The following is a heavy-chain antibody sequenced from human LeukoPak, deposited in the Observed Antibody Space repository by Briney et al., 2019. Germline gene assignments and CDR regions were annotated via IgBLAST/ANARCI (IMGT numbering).Heavy chain of an antibody. CDR3: AKGSGSGFSGTYFDY. CDR1: GFTFSTYA. CDR2: ISGGGSYT. V-gene: IGHV3-23*01. Sequence: GGSLRLSCAASGFTFSTYAMSWVRQAPGKGLGWVSGISGGGSYTYYADSVKGRFTISRDNSKNTLYLQMNSLRAEDTAVYYCAKGSGSGFSGTYFDYWGQGTLVTVSS. D-gene: IGHD1-26*01. J-gene: IGHJ4*02.